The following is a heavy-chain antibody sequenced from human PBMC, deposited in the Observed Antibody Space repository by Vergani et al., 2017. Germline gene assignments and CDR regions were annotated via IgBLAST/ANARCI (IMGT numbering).Heavy chain of an antibody. D-gene: IGHD2-8*01. J-gene: IGHJ3*02. CDR3: AKDTHANNGVWDAIEI. V-gene: IGHV3-23*04. CDR2: IVGSGDDI. CDR1: GFNFWSYA. Sequence: EVQPVESGGGLVKPGGSLRLSCAASGFNFWSYAMTWVRQAPGKGLEWVSGIVGSGDDIHYADSVKGRFTISRDNSENTLYLQMNSLRAEDTAVYYCAKDTHANNGVWDAIEIWGQGTMVTVSS.